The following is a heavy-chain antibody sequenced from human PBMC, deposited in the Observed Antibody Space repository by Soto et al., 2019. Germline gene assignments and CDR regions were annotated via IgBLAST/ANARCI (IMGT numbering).Heavy chain of an antibody. CDR2: ISYDGTNN. Sequence: GGSLRLSCAASGFTFSSYGMHWVRQAPGKGLEWVAVISYDGTNNYYTESVKGRFTISRDNSKNTLFLQMNSLRAEDTAVYFCPKGDCSGGSCYFSAVDIWGQGTMVTLSS. J-gene: IGHJ3*02. CDR1: GFTFSSYG. D-gene: IGHD2-15*01. V-gene: IGHV3-30*18. CDR3: PKGDCSGGSCYFSAVDI.